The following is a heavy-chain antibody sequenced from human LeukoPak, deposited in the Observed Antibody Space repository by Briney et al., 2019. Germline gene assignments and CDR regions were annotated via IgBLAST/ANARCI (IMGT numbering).Heavy chain of an antibody. D-gene: IGHD4-23*01. CDR1: GFTFSTHA. V-gene: IGHV3-23*01. CDR3: ARDPGVIPVHYMDV. Sequence: GGSLRLSCVVSGFTFSTHAMTWVRQAPGKALERVSDISGPGGTPYYAASVKGRFTISRDNSKNTLFLQMNSLRAEDTALYSGARDPGVIPVHYMDVWGKGTTVIVS. J-gene: IGHJ6*03. CDR2: ISGPGGTP.